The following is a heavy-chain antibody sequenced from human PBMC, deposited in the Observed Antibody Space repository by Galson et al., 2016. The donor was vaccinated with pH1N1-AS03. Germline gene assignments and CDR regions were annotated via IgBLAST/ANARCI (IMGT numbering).Heavy chain of an antibody. V-gene: IGHV4-59*01. CDR2: VYDSGNT. CDR3: TRSYYRDYGDPPGGY. CDR1: SISNYC. D-gene: IGHD4-17*01. Sequence: SISNYCWSWIRQPPGKGLEWIGYVYDSGNTHYNPSLKSRVPMSVDTSKNQFSLKLMSVTTADTAGYYCTRSYYRDYGDPPGGYWGQGTLVTVSS. J-gene: IGHJ4*02.